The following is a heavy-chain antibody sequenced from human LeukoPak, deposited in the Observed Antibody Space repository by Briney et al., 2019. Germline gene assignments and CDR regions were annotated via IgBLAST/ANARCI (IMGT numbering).Heavy chain of an antibody. Sequence: SETLSLTCTVPGGSTSSYYWSWIRQPPGKGLEWSGYIYYSGSTNYNPSLKSRVTISVDTSKKQFSLKLSSVTAADTAVYYSERHDVAVAGTYFDYWGQGTLVTVSS. J-gene: IGHJ4*02. V-gene: IGHV4-59*08. D-gene: IGHD6-19*01. CDR1: GGSTSSYY. CDR2: IYYSGST. CDR3: ERHDVAVAGTYFDY.